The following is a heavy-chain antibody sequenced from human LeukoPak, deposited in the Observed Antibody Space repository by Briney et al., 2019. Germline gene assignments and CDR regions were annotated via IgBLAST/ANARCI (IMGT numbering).Heavy chain of an antibody. Sequence: GGSLRLSCAASGSTFSNYWMSWVRQAPGKGLEWVANIKQDGSEKNYVDSVKGRFTISRDNAKNSLYLQMNSLRAEDTAAYYCARDLGARYLFDYWGQGTLVTVSS. J-gene: IGHJ4*02. V-gene: IGHV3-7*01. D-gene: IGHD3-16*01. CDR1: GSTFSNYW. CDR3: ARDLGARYLFDY. CDR2: IKQDGSEK.